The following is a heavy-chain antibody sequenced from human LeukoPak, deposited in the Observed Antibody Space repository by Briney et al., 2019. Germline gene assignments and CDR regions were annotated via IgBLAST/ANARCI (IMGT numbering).Heavy chain of an antibody. V-gene: IGHV3-9*01. CDR2: ISWNSGSI. Sequence: GGPLRLSCAASGFTFDDYAMHWVRQAPGKGLEWVSGISWNSGSIGYADSVKGRFTISRDNAKNSLYLQMNSLRAEDTALYYCAKDIGGSYYAYYFDYWGQGTLVTVSS. CDR3: AKDIGGSYYAYYFDY. D-gene: IGHD1-26*01. CDR1: GFTFDDYA. J-gene: IGHJ4*02.